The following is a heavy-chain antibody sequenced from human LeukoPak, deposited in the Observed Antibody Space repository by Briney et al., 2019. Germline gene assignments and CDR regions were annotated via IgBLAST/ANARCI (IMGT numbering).Heavy chain of an antibody. D-gene: IGHD3-10*01. CDR1: GGSISSYY. Sequence: PSETLSLTCTVSGGSISSYYWSWIRQPPGKGLEWIGYIYYSGSTNYNPSLKSRVTISVDTSKNQFSLKLSSVTAADTAVYYCARESMYYGSGSYYNYWGQGALVTVSS. CDR3: ARESMYYGSGSYYNY. CDR2: IYYSGST. V-gene: IGHV4-59*12. J-gene: IGHJ4*02.